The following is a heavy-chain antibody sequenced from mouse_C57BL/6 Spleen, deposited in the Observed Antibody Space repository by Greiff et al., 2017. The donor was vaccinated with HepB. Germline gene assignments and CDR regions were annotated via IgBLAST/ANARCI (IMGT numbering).Heavy chain of an antibody. D-gene: IGHD6-5*01. CDR1: GYTFTSYG. V-gene: IGHV1-81*01. Sequence: VQLQQSGAELARPGASVKLSCKASGYTFTSYGISWVKQRTGQGLEWIGEIYPRSGNTYYNEKFKGKATLTADKSSSTAYMELRSLTSEDSAVYFCARRAYASYWGQGTTLTVSS. J-gene: IGHJ2*01. CDR2: IYPRSGNT. CDR3: ARRAYASY.